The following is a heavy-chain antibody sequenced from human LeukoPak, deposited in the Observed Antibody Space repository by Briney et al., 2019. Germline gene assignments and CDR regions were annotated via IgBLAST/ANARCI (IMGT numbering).Heavy chain of an antibody. CDR1: GFIFSNYG. CDR2: ISWNSGSI. V-gene: IGHV3-9*03. D-gene: IGHD2-2*01. J-gene: IGHJ6*03. CDR3: ARNGVPAAINNYYYYYMDV. Sequence: QPGGSLRLSCAASGFIFSNYGMNWVRQAPGKGLEWVSGISWNSGSIGYADSVKDRFTISRDNAKNSLYLQMNSLRAEDMALYYCARNGVPAAINNYYYYYMDVWGKGTTVTVSS.